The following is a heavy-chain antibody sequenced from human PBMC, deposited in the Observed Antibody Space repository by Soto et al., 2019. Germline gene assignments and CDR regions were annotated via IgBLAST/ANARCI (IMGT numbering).Heavy chain of an antibody. CDR2: IIPIFGTA. J-gene: IGHJ4*02. V-gene: IGHV1-69*13. CDR1: GGTFSSYA. CDR3: ASEGAVTTLFDY. D-gene: IGHD4-17*01. Sequence: SVKVSCKASGGTFSSYAISWVRQAPGQGLEWMGGIIPIFGTANYAQKFQGRVTITADESTSTAYIELSSLRSDDTAVYYCASEGAVTTLFDYWGQGTLVTVSS.